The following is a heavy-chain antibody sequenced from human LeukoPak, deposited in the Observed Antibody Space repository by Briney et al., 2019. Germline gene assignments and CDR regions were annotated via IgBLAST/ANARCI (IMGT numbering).Heavy chain of an antibody. CDR2: IRYDGSNK. CDR1: GFTFSSYG. J-gene: IGHJ4*02. Sequence: GGSLRLSCGASGFTFSSYGMHWVRQAPGKGLEWVAFIRYDGSNKYYADSVKGRFTISRDNAKNSLYLQMNSLRAEDTAVYYCARGYVNYASYFDYWGQGILVTVSS. CDR3: ARGYVNYASYFDY. D-gene: IGHD1-7*01. V-gene: IGHV3-30*02.